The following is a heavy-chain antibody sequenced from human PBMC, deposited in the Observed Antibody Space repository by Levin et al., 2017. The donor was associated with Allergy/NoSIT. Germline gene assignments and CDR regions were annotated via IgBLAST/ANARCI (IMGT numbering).Heavy chain of an antibody. Sequence: GESLKISCTASGFTFSNYNVNWVRQAPGKGLEWVSYISSSSNAIYYADSVKGRFTISRDNAKNSVYLQMNSLRAEDTAVYYCARGAPTVITPRYFQHWGPGTLVAVSS. J-gene: IGHJ1*01. V-gene: IGHV3-48*01. CDR1: GFTFSNYN. CDR2: ISSSSNAI. D-gene: IGHD4-23*01. CDR3: ARGAPTVITPRYFQH.